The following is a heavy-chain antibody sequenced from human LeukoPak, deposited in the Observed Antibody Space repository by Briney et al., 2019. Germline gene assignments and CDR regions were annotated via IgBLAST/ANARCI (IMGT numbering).Heavy chain of an antibody. J-gene: IGHJ4*02. CDR2: ISYDGSNK. CDR1: GFTFSSYA. CDR3: AREFEERYISSFYSFFL. V-gene: IGHV3-30-3*01. Sequence: GGSLRLSCAASGFTFSSYAMHWVRQAPGKGLEWVAVISYDGSNKYYADSVKGRFTISRDNAKNSLYLQMNSLRAEDTAVYYCAREFEERYISSFYSFFLWGQGTLVTVSS. D-gene: IGHD6-13*01.